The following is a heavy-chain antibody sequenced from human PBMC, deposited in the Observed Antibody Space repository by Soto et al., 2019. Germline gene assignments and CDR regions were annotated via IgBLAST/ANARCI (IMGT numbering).Heavy chain of an antibody. V-gene: IGHV3-66*01. Sequence: GESLKISCAASGFTVSSNYMSWVRQAPGKGLEWVSVIYSGGNTYYADSVKGRFSISRDTSQNTLFLQMNSLRAEDTAVYYCARNKGSYYYYYMDVWGKGTTVTVSS. J-gene: IGHJ6*03. CDR1: GFTVSSNY. CDR3: ARNKGSYYYYYMDV. D-gene: IGHD3-10*01. CDR2: IYSGGNT.